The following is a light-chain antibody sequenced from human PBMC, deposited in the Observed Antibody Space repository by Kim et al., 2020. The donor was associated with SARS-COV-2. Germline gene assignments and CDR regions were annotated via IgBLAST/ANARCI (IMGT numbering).Light chain of an antibody. CDR3: QQYDDWPPWT. Sequence: SLGERATLSCRASQSVSDNLAWYQQKPGQAPRLLIYGASTRATGIPARFSGSGSGTEFTLTISSLQSEDSAVYYCQQYDDWPPWTFGQGTKGDIK. CDR1: QSVSDN. CDR2: GAS. V-gene: IGKV3-15*01. J-gene: IGKJ1*01.